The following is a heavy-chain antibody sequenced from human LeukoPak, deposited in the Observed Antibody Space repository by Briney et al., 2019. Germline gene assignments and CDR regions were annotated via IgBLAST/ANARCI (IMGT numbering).Heavy chain of an antibody. CDR2: INPYYDNT. CDR3: AKDPPHSSGPNSPRFEF. V-gene: IGHV1-18*04. CDR1: GYTFTGYY. Sequence: ASVKVSCKASGYTFTGYYIHWVRQAPGQELAWMGWINPYYDNTQYAQKFQGRVTMTTDTSTRTDYIELRSLRSEDPGVYYCAKDPPHSSGPNSPRFEFWGQGTLVTVSS. J-gene: IGHJ4*02. D-gene: IGHD6-19*01.